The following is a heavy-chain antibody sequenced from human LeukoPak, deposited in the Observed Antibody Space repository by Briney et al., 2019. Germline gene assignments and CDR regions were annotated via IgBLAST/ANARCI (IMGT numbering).Heavy chain of an antibody. CDR1: GFTCSTYV. Sequence: GGSLRLSCAASGFTCSTYVMSWVRQAPGKGLEWLSLILHNGDSTYYADSVKGRFTISRDNSKITLYLQMNSLRAEDTAVYYCARLSSFAFDIWGQGTMVTVSS. D-gene: IGHD3-16*02. J-gene: IGHJ3*02. V-gene: IGHV3-23*01. CDR2: ILHNGDST. CDR3: ARLSSFAFDI.